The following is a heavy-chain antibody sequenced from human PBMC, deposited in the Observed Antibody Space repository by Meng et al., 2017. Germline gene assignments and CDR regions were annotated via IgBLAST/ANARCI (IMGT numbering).Heavy chain of an antibody. J-gene: IGHJ4*02. CDR3: AREGAYCSGGSCYYFDS. CDR2: IYYSGST. Sequence: SLPVVVKPSCTLARTCPGPVGSSSSYYWSWIQQAPGKGLEWIGYIYYSGSTNYNPSLKSRVTISVDTSKNQFSLKLSSVTAADTAVYYCAREGAYCSGGSCYYFDSWGQGTLVTVSS. D-gene: IGHD2-15*01. V-gene: IGHV4-59*01. CDR1: VGSSSSYY.